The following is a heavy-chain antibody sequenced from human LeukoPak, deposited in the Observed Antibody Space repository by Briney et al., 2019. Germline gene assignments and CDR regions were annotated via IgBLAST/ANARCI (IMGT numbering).Heavy chain of an antibody. V-gene: IGHV4-39*01. Sequence: SETLSLTCTVSGGSISSSSYYWGWIRQPPGKGLEWIGSIYYSGSTSYNPSLKSRVTISVDTSNNQFSLKLSSVTAADTAVYYCARHLPSWEIPGPGAFDIWGQGTMVTVSS. J-gene: IGHJ3*02. CDR1: GGSISSSSYY. D-gene: IGHD1-26*01. CDR3: ARHLPSWEIPGPGAFDI. CDR2: IYYSGST.